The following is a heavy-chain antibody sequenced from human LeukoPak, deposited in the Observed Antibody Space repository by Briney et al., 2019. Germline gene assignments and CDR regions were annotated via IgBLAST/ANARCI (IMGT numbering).Heavy chain of an antibody. J-gene: IGHJ3*01. D-gene: IGHD2-15*01. CDR3: APLGYCSGDSCYSIPDAFDV. Sequence: QTGGSLRLSCAASGFTFSSPGMHWVRQAPGKGLEWVAFIRYDGSKKYYADSVKGRFTISRDNSKNTLYLQMHSLRDEDTAVYYCAPLGYCSGDSCYSIPDAFDVWGQGTMVTVSS. V-gene: IGHV3-30*02. CDR2: IRYDGSKK. CDR1: GFTFSSPG.